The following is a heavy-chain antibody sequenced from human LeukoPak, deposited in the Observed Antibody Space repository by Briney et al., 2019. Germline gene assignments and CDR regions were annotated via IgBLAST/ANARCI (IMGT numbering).Heavy chain of an antibody. CDR2: ISGSGGST. J-gene: IGHJ4*02. D-gene: IGHD3-22*01. CDR1: TFTFSRYW. CDR3: AKDLIEYYYDSSGGYYFDY. V-gene: IGHV3-23*01. Sequence: PGGSLRLSCAASTFTFSRYWMHWVRQAPGKGLEWVSAISGSGGSTYYADSVKGRFTISRDSSKNTLYLQMNSLRAEDTAVYYCAKDLIEYYYDSSGGYYFDYWGQGTLVTVSS.